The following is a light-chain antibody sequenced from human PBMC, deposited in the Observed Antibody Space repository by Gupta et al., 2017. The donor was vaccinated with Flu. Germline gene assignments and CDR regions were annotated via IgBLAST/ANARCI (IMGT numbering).Light chain of an antibody. CDR1: QSVSSY. Sequence: QGPDSLSWSPGERATLSCRASQSVSSYLAWYQQKPGQAPRLLSYEASNVATGIPGKSSGSGCGTDVTLTISSIEPEDLAVYFGQEHSNWPPWYRFGQGTKLEIK. CDR2: EAS. CDR3: QEHSNWPPWYR. J-gene: IGKJ2*03. V-gene: IGKV3-11*01.